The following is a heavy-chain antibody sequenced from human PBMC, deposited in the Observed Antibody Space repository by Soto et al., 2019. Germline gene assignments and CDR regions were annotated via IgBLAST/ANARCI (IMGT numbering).Heavy chain of an antibody. CDR2: ISAYNGNT. CDR3: ARDIGSCWYFPWRH. CDR1: GYTFTSYG. V-gene: IGHV1-18*01. D-gene: IGHD6-19*01. Sequence: QVQLVQSGAEVKKPGASVKVSCKASGYTFTSYGISWVQQAPGKGLEWMGWISAYNGNTNYAQKLHGQGTVTTDSSPSTAYMVLRSLRSDDTAVYYCARDIGSCWYFPWRHWGQGALVTVSS. J-gene: IGHJ4*02.